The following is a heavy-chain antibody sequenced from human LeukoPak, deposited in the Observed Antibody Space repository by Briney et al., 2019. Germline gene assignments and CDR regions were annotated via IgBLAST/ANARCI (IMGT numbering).Heavy chain of an antibody. J-gene: IGHJ3*02. CDR3: ARDNMVAARAPSAFDI. D-gene: IGHD2-15*01. CDR2: ISSSSSYI. V-gene: IGHV3-21*01. CDR1: GFTFSSYS. Sequence: GGSLRLSCAASGFTFSSYSMNWVRQAPGKGLEWVSSISSSSSYIYYADSVKGRFTISRDNAKNSLYLQMNSLRAEDTAVYYCARDNMVAARAPSAFDIWGQGTMVTVSS.